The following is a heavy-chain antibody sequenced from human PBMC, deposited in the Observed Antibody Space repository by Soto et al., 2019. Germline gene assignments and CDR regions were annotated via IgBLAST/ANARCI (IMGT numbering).Heavy chain of an antibody. D-gene: IGHD5-12*01. J-gene: IGHJ5*02. CDR3: ARTDIVTTNWFDP. Sequence: QVHLQQWGAGLFKPSETLSLTCAVYGESFIVYYWTWIRQSPGKGLEWIGEINHGGSTNYNPSLKSRVTISIDTSKNQFSLKLTSVTAADTSVYYCARTDIVTTNWFDPWGQGTLVTVSS. V-gene: IGHV4-34*01. CDR2: INHGGST. CDR1: GESFIVYY.